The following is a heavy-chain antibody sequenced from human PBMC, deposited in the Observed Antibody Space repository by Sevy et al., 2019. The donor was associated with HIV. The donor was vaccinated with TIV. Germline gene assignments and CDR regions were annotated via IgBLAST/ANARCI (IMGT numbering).Heavy chain of an antibody. J-gene: IGHJ4*02. CDR3: ARASYCSSTSCYWRLFDY. V-gene: IGHV1-2*06. Sequence: ASVKVSCKASGYTFTGYYMHWVRQAPGQGLEWMGRINPNSGGTNYAQKFQDRVTMTRDTSISTAYMELSRLRSDDTAVYYCARASYCSSTSCYWRLFDYWGQGTLVTVSS. CDR2: INPNSGGT. CDR1: GYTFTGYY. D-gene: IGHD2-2*01.